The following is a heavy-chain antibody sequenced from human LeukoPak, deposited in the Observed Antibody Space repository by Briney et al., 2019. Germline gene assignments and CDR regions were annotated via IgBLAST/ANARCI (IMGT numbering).Heavy chain of an antibody. V-gene: IGHV3-33*01. Sequence: GGSLRLSCAASGFTFSHYGIHWVRQAPGKGLEWVAVIWSDGSKEYYADSVKGRFTISRDNSKNTLYLQMNSLRAEDTALYYCARWGPIAVAGLDYWGQGTLVTVSS. CDR3: ARWGPIAVAGLDY. D-gene: IGHD6-19*01. CDR1: GFTFSHYG. J-gene: IGHJ4*02. CDR2: IWSDGSKE.